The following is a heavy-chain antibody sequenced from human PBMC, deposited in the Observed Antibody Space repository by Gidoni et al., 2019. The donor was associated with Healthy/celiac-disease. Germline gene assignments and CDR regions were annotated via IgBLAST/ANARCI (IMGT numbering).Heavy chain of an antibody. Sequence: EVQLVESGGGLIQPGGSLRLSCAASGFTVSSNYMSWVRQAPGKGLEWVSVIYSGGSTYYADAVKGRFTISRDNSKNTLYLQMNSLRAEDTAVYYCARLHLDRRYFDYWGQGTLVTVSS. CDR3: ARLHLDRRYFDY. CDR1: GFTVSSNY. J-gene: IGHJ4*02. CDR2: IYSGGST. V-gene: IGHV3-53*01. D-gene: IGHD1-1*01.